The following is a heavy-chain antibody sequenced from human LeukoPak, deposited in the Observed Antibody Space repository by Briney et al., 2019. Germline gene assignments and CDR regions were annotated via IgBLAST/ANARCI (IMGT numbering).Heavy chain of an antibody. D-gene: IGHD4-23*01. Sequence: PSETLSLTCTVSGGSISSYYWSWIRQPQGKGLEWIGYIYYSGSTNYNPSLKSRVTISVDTSKNQFSLKLSSVTAADTAVYYCARDPFDYGGNHVDYWGQGTLVTVSS. CDR1: GGSISSYY. CDR2: IYYSGST. CDR3: ARDPFDYGGNHVDY. V-gene: IGHV4-59*01. J-gene: IGHJ4*02.